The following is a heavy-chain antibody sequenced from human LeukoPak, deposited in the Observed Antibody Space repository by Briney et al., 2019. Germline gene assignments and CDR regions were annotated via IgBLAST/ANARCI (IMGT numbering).Heavy chain of an antibody. V-gene: IGHV4-59*01. CDR2: IYYSGST. CDR3: ARSGFLEWLLFDY. D-gene: IGHD3-3*01. J-gene: IGHJ4*02. CDR1: GGSISSYY. Sequence: SETLSLTCTVSGGSISSYYWSWIRQPPGKGLEWIGYIYYSGSTNYNPSLKSRVTISVDTSKNQFSLKLSSVTAADTAVYYCARSGFLEWLLFDYWGQGTLVTVSS.